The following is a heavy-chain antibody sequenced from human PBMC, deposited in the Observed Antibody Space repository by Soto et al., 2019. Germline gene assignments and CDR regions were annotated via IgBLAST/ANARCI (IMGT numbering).Heavy chain of an antibody. D-gene: IGHD6-19*01. CDR2: ISYDGSNK. CDR1: GFTFSSYG. V-gene: IGHV3-30*18. Sequence: QVPLVESGGGVVQPGRSLRVSCAASGFTFSSYGMHWVRQAPGKGLEWVAVISYDGSNKYYADSVKGRFTISRDNSKNTLYLQMNSLRAEDTAVYYCAKDLFPGIAVASTIGSWGQGTLVTVSS. J-gene: IGHJ5*01. CDR3: AKDLFPGIAVASTIGS.